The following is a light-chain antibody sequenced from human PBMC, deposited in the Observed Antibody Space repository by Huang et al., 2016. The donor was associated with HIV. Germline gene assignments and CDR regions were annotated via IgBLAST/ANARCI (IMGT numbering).Light chain of an antibody. Sequence: DVVLTQTPLSLPVTPGQPASISCKSSQSLLHSNGKTFLYWYLQKAGQAPQLLIYEVSSRVSGVPDRFSGSGSGTEFTLRISRVEAEDIGVYYCMQGVHLPITFGQGTRLEIK. J-gene: IGKJ5*01. CDR3: MQGVHLPIT. CDR1: QSLLHSNGKTF. CDR2: EVS. V-gene: IGKV2-29*02.